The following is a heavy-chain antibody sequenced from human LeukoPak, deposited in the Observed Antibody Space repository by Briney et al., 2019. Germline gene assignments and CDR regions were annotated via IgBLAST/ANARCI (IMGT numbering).Heavy chain of an antibody. CDR3: ARSAVTMVRGVIIDPNFDY. Sequence: ASVKASCKASGYTFTGYYMHWVRQAPGQGLEWMGWSNPNSGGTNYAQKFQGRVTLTRDTSISTAYMELSRLRSDDTAVYYCARSAVTMVRGVIIDPNFDYWGQGTLVTVSS. V-gene: IGHV1-2*02. D-gene: IGHD3-10*01. CDR2: SNPNSGGT. CDR1: GYTFTGYY. J-gene: IGHJ4*02.